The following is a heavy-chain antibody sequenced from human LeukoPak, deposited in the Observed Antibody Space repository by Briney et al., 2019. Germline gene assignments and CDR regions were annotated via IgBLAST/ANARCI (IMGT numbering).Heavy chain of an antibody. CDR3: ARPSGYCSSTSCYPDWFDP. CDR1: GYTFTGYY. CDR2: INPNSGGT. D-gene: IGHD2-2*01. J-gene: IGHJ5*02. V-gene: IGHV1-2*06. Sequence: ASVKVSCKAAGYTFTGYYMFWVRQAPGQGLEWMGRINPNSGGTNYAQKFQGRVTMTRDTSISTAYMELRSLRSDDTAVYYCARPSGYCSSTSCYPDWFDPWGQGTLVTVSS.